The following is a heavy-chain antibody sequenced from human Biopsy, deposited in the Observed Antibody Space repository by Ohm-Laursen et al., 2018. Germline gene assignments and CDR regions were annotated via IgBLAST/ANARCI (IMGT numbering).Heavy chain of an antibody. Sequence: TLSLTCAVYGGPFSGYFWTWIRQAPGKGLEWIGEIDHTGGTNYNPSLKSRVNISQDRSKNQFPLRLDSVTAADTAVYYCARSVDITVVRGYYFDFWGQGTLVTVSS. J-gene: IGHJ4*02. D-gene: IGHD3-10*01. CDR3: ARSVDITVVRGYYFDF. CDR1: GGPFSGYF. V-gene: IGHV4-34*01. CDR2: IDHTGGT.